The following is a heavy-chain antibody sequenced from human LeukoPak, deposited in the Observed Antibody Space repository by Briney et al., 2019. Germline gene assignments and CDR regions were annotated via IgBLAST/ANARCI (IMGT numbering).Heavy chain of an antibody. J-gene: IGHJ5*02. Sequence: GGSLRLSCAASGFSFSSYGMHWVRQAPGKGLEWVAVISYDGSNKYYADSVKGRFTISRDNSKNTLYLQMNSLRVGDTAVYYCAKDRVAGAQPRNWFDPWGQGTLVTVSS. CDR2: ISYDGSNK. CDR1: GFSFSSYG. CDR3: AKDRVAGAQPRNWFDP. D-gene: IGHD6-13*01. V-gene: IGHV3-30*18.